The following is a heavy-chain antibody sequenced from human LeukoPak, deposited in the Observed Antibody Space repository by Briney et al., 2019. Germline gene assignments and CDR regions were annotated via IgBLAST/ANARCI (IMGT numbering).Heavy chain of an antibody. CDR3: ARAEYSGYDYWFDP. J-gene: IGHJ5*02. D-gene: IGHD5-12*01. Sequence: ASVKVSFTASGYTFTSYGISWVRQAPGQGLEWMGWISAYNGNTNYAQKLQGRVTMTTDTSTSTAYMELRSLRSDDTAVYYCARAEYSGYDYWFDPWGQGTLVTVSS. CDR2: ISAYNGNT. CDR1: GYTFTSYG. V-gene: IGHV1-18*01.